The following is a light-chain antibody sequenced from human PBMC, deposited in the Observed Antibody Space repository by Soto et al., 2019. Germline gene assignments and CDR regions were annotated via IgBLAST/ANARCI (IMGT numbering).Light chain of an antibody. V-gene: IGLV2-14*03. CDR1: SSDVGGYNY. CDR2: DIS. J-gene: IGLJ2*01. Sequence: QSALTQPASVYGSPGQSITISCTGTSSDVGGYNYVSWYQQHPGKAPKLMIYDISYRPSGVSDRFSGSKSGNTASLTISGLQAEDEADYYCSSYASGSSVVFGGGTKPTVL. CDR3: SSYASGSSVV.